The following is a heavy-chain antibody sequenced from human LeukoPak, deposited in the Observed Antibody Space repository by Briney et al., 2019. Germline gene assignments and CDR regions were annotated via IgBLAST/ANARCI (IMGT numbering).Heavy chain of an antibody. CDR1: GFSFSSYA. CDR2: ISGSGGST. Sequence: GGSLRLSCAASGFSFSSYAMSWVRQAPGKGLEWVSAISGSGGSTYYADSVKGRFTISRDNSKNALYLQMNSLRAEDTAVYYCAKAGSRLVYFDYWGQGTLVTVSS. D-gene: IGHD3-16*01. J-gene: IGHJ4*02. CDR3: AKAGSRLVYFDY. V-gene: IGHV3-23*01.